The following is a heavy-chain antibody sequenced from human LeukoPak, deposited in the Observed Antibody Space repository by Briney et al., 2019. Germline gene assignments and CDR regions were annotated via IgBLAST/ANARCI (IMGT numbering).Heavy chain of an antibody. CDR1: GGSISSYY. V-gene: IGHV4-59*01. Sequence: SGTLSLTCTVSGGSISSYYWSWIRQPPGKGLEWIGHIYYSGSTNYNPSLKSRVTISIDTSKNQFSLRLSSVTAADTAVYYCARGAAGYSYGWGQGTLVTVSS. D-gene: IGHD5-18*01. CDR3: ARGAAGYSYG. J-gene: IGHJ4*02. CDR2: IYYSGST.